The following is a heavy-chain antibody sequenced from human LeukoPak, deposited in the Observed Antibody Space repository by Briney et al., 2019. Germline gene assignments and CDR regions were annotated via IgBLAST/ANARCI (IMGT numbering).Heavy chain of an antibody. V-gene: IGHV4-39*01. J-gene: IGHJ3*02. Sequence: SETLSLTCTVSGGSLSSSNNYWGWTRQPPGKGLEWFGSIYYSGSTYYNPSLKSRVTISVDTSKNQFSLKLSSVTAADTAVYYCARHVSLRYCSGGSCYGGGNAFDIWGQGTMVTVSS. CDR3: ARHVSLRYCSGGSCYGGGNAFDI. CDR1: GGSLSSSNNY. CDR2: IYYSGST. D-gene: IGHD2-15*01.